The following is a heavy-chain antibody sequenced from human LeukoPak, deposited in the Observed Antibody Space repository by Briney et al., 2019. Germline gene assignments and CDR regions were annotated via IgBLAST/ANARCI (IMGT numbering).Heavy chain of an antibody. CDR2: ISSSGSTI. V-gene: IGHV3-48*04. Sequence: GGSLRLSCAASGFTFTAYTINWVRQAPGKGLEWVSYISSSGSTIYYADSVKGRFTISRDNAKNSLYLQMNSLRAEDTAVYYCARTMIVVVNYFDYWGQGTLVTVSS. CDR3: ARTMIVVVNYFDY. CDR1: GFTFTAYT. D-gene: IGHD3-22*01. J-gene: IGHJ4*02.